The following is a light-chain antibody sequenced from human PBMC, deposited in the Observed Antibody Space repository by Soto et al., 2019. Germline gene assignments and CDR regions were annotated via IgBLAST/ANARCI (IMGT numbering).Light chain of an antibody. J-gene: IGLJ1*01. V-gene: IGLV1-47*01. Sequence: QSALTQPPSASGTPGQRVTISCSGSSSKIGSDFVYWYQQLPGTAPKLLIYHNYQRPSGVPDRFSGSKSGTSGSLAISDLRSEDEADYYCSAWDDSRSAYVFGAGTKVTVL. CDR2: HNY. CDR1: SSKIGSDF. CDR3: SAWDDSRSAYV.